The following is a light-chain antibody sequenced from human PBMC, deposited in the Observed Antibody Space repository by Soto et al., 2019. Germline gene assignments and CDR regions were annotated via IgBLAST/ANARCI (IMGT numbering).Light chain of an antibody. CDR1: QDINTY. V-gene: IGKV1-9*01. J-gene: IGKJ5*01. CDR3: QQRKSYPIT. Sequence: DFQLTQSPSFLSASVGDRVTITCRASQDINTYLAWYQQKPGKAPKRLIFAASTLQNGVPSRFSGSGSGTELTVTITSLQPEDFATYYCQQRKSYPITFGQGTRLEIK. CDR2: AAS.